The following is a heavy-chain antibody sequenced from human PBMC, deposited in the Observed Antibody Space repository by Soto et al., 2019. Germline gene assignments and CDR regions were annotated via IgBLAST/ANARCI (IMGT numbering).Heavy chain of an antibody. CDR1: GGTFSSYA. J-gene: IGHJ5*02. CDR2: IIPIFGTA. Sequence: SVKVSCKASGGTFSSYAISWVRQAPGQGLEWMGGIIPIFGTANYAQKFQGRVTITADESTSTAYMELSSLRSEDTAVYYCARDPGYCSSTSCYEGEFDPWGQGTLVTVSS. D-gene: IGHD2-2*01. V-gene: IGHV1-69*13. CDR3: ARDPGYCSSTSCYEGEFDP.